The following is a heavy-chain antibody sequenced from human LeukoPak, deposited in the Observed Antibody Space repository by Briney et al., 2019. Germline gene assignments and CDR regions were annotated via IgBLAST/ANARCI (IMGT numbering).Heavy chain of an antibody. J-gene: IGHJ4*02. Sequence: GESLQISCKGSGYSFTSYWIGWVRRMPGKGLEWMGIIYPGDSDTRYSPSFQGQVTISADKSISTAYLQWSSLKASDTAMYYCARRTYYYDSSGYYYFDYWGQGTLVTVSS. CDR2: IYPGDSDT. D-gene: IGHD3-22*01. CDR3: ARRTYYYDSSGYYYFDY. CDR1: GYSFTSYW. V-gene: IGHV5-51*01.